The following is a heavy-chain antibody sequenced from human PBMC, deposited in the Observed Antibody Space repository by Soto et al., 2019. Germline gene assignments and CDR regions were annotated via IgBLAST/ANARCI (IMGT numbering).Heavy chain of an antibody. Sequence: GESLKISCQASGYSFSNFWIAWVRQMPGEGLEWLGIIYPDDSDTRYSPSFLGQVTTSADKSIKTTYLQWSSLKASDTAIYFCASSVLVTSTMNYFDLRGQGTLVTVSS. D-gene: IGHD2-8*02. CDR1: GYSFSNFW. CDR3: ASSVLVTSTMNYFDL. V-gene: IGHV5-51*01. J-gene: IGHJ4*02. CDR2: IYPDDSDT.